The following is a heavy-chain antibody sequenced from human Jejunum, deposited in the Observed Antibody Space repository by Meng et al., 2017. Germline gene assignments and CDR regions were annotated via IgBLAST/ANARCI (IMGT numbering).Heavy chain of an antibody. D-gene: IGHD6-13*01. CDR2: IYWDDDK. V-gene: IGHV2-5*02. J-gene: IGHJ4*02. Sequence: SGPTLVKPTQTLTLTCTFSGFSLSTSGVGVGWIRQPPGKALESLALIYWDDDKRYNPSLKSRLTIVKDTSKNQVFLIMTNMDPVDTATYYCAHRLGPSGSSWDVGYFDYWGQGILVTVSS. CDR3: AHRLGPSGSSWDVGYFDY. CDR1: GFSLSTSGVG.